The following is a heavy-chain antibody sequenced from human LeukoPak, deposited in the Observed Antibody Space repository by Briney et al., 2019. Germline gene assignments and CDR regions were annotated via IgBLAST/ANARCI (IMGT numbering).Heavy chain of an antibody. CDR2: IYYSGST. CDR3: ARDSYEIYTVWFDP. CDR1: GGSIISSNYY. J-gene: IGHJ5*02. D-gene: IGHD3-9*01. V-gene: IGHV4-39*07. Sequence: SETLSLTCTVSGGSIISSNYYWAWIRQPPGKGLEWIGSIYYSGSTYYNPSLESRVTISVDTSKNQFSLKLTSVTAADTAIYYCARDSYEIYTVWFDPWGQGSLVTVSS.